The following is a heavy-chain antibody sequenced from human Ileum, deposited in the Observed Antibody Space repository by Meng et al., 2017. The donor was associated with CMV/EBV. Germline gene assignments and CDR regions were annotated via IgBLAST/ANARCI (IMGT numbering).Heavy chain of an antibody. J-gene: IGHJ5*02. Sequence: QFQLQVSGRSLLQPSETLSLTCPVTGGSLTSYYWTWIRQPAGKGLEWIGRIHPTGTTDDNPSLRSRVSMSLDKSKNQFSLKLTSVTAADTAVYYCARAAARGVPVDLWGQGTLVTVFS. CDR3: ARAAARGVPVDL. D-gene: IGHD3-10*01. CDR2: IHPTGTT. V-gene: IGHV4-4*07. CDR1: GGSLTSYY.